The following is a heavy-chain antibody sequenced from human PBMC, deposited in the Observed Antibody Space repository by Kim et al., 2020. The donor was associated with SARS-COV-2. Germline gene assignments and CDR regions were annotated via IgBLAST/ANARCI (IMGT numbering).Heavy chain of an antibody. J-gene: IGHJ6*02. CDR2: IYYSGST. Sequence: SETLSLTCTVSGGSISSYYWSWIRQPPGKGLEWIGYIYYSGSTNYNPSLKSRVTISVDTSKNQFSLKLSSVTAADTAVYYCARYSYGTYYYYGMDVWGQGTTVTVSS. V-gene: IGHV4-59*01. D-gene: IGHD5-18*01. CDR1: GGSISSYY. CDR3: ARYSYGTYYYYGMDV.